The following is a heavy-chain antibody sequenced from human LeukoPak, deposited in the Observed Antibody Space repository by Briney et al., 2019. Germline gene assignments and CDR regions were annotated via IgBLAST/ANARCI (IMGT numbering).Heavy chain of an antibody. J-gene: IGHJ3*02. D-gene: IGHD6-19*01. CDR2: IYHSGST. CDR1: GYSISSGYY. Sequence: SETLSLTCAVPGYSISSGYYWGWIRQPPGKGLEWIGSIYHSGSTYYNPSLKSRVTISVDTSKNQFSLKLSSVTAADTAVYYCASLSSLDSSGWYNAFDIWGQGTMVTVSS. CDR3: ASLSSLDSSGWYNAFDI. V-gene: IGHV4-38-2*01.